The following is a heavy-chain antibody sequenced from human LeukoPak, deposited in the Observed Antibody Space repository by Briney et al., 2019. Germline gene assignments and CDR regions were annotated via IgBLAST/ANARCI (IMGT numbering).Heavy chain of an antibody. V-gene: IGHV4-39*01. CDR2: IYYSGST. D-gene: IGHD2-15*01. J-gene: IGHJ4*02. CDR1: GGSISSSSYY. CDR3: AGGYCSGGSCYRDY. Sequence: SETLSLTCTVSGGSISSSSYYWGWICQPPGRGLEWIGSIYYSGSTYYNPSLKSRVTISVDTSKNQFSLKLSSVTAADTAVYYCAGGYCSGGSCYRDYWGQGTLVTVSS.